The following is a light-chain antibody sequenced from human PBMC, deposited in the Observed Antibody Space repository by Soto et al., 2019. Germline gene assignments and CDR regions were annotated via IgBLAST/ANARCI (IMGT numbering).Light chain of an antibody. CDR2: DTS. V-gene: IGKV3D-15*01. Sequence: VLTQSPATLSLSPGETATLSCRASQSVRSHLAWYQQRPGQPPRLLIYDTSYRATGVPLRFSGSRSGAEFTLTINSLQSEDFAVYYCQPYNNWPLTFGGGTKVDIK. CDR3: QPYNNWPLT. CDR1: QSVRSH. J-gene: IGKJ4*01.